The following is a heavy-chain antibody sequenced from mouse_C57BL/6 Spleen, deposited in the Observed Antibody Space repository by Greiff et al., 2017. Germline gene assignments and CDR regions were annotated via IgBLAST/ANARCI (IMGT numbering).Heavy chain of an antibody. V-gene: IGHV1-50*01. CDR1: GYTFTSSW. Sequence: QVQLQQPGAELVKPGASVKLSCKASGYTFTSSWMQWVKQRPGQGLEWIGEIDPSDSYTKYNPKFKGKATLTGDTSSSTAYMQLSSLTSEDSAVYDCARSDTTVVKWYFGVWGTGTTVTVSS. CDR3: ARSDTTVVKWYFGV. CDR2: IDPSDSYT. D-gene: IGHD1-1*01. J-gene: IGHJ1*03.